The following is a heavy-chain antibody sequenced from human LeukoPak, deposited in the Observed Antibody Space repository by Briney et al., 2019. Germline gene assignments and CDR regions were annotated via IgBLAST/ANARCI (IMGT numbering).Heavy chain of an antibody. V-gene: IGHV4-34*01. CDR2: INHSGST. D-gene: IGHD3-22*01. CDR3: ARVCLHSPMIVVVRGGQYFDY. Sequence: PSETLSLTCAVYGGSFSGYYWSWIRQPPGKGLEWIGEINHSGSTNYNPSLKSRVTISVDTSKNQFSLKLSSVTAADTAVYYCARVCLHSPMIVVVRGGQYFDYWGQGTLVTVSS. J-gene: IGHJ4*02. CDR1: GGSFSGYY.